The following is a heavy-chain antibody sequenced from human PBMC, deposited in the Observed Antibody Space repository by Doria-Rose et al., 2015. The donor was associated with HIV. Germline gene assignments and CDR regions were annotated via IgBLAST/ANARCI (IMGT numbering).Heavy chain of an antibody. Sequence: QESGPVLVKPTETLTLTCTVSGVSLSSPGMGVSWIRQPPGKALEWLAIIFSDDERSYKASLKSRSTISSGTSKSQVVLTMTDMDPVDTATYYCARIKSSRWYHKYYFDFWGQGTLVIVSA. CDR1: GVSLSSPGMG. CDR3: ARIKSSRWYHKYYFDF. D-gene: IGHD6-13*01. V-gene: IGHV2-26*01. CDR2: IFSDDER. J-gene: IGHJ4*02.